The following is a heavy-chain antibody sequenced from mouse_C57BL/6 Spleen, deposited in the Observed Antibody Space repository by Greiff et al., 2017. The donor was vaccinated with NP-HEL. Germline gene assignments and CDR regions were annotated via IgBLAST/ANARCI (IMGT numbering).Heavy chain of an antibody. CDR2: IDPSDSYT. Sequence: VKLQQPGAELVMPGASVKLSCKASGYTFTSYWMHWVKQRPGQGLEWIGEIDPSDSYTNYNQKFKGKSTLTVDKSSSTAYMQLSSLTSEDSAVYYCARSLYYGSSPFAYWGQGTLVTVSA. J-gene: IGHJ3*01. CDR3: ARSLYYGSSPFAY. CDR1: GYTFTSYW. V-gene: IGHV1-69*01. D-gene: IGHD1-1*01.